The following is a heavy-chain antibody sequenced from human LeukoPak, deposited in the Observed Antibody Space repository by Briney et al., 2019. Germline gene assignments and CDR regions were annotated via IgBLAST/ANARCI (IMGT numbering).Heavy chain of an antibody. Sequence: PGGSLRLSCAASGFTFSSYAMSWVRQAPGKGLEWVSAISGSGGSTYYADSVKGRFTISRDNSKNTLYLQTNSLRAEDTAVYYCAKALDIVVVPAAMFVLGFDYWGQGTLVTVSS. V-gene: IGHV3-23*01. J-gene: IGHJ4*02. CDR3: AKALDIVVVPAAMFVLGFDY. D-gene: IGHD2-2*01. CDR1: GFTFSSYA. CDR2: ISGSGGST.